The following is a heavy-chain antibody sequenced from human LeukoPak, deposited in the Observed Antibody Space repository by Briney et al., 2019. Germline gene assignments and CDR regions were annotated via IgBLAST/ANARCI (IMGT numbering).Heavy chain of an antibody. CDR1: GCTFSSYS. D-gene: IGHD3-9*01. J-gene: IGHJ5*02. CDR2: ISSSSSYI. CDR3: ARSNYDILTGYYTWFDP. V-gene: IGHV3-21*01. Sequence: GGSLRLSCAASGCTFSSYSMSWVRQPPGKGLEWVSSISSSSSYIYYADSVKGRFTISRDNAKNSLYLQMNSLRAEDTAVYYCARSNYDILTGYYTWFDPWGQGTLVTVSS.